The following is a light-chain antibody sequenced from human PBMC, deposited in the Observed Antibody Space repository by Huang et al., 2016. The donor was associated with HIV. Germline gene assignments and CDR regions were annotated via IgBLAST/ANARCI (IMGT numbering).Light chain of an antibody. J-gene: IGKJ1*01. CDR1: QGISSY. Sequence: IQLTQSPSSLYASVGDRVTITCRASQGISSYLAWYQQKPGKAPQLLIYAASTLQSGVPSSFSGSGSGTYFTLTISSLQPEDFATYYCQQLNSYPRTFGQGTKVEIK. V-gene: IGKV1-9*01. CDR2: AAS. CDR3: QQLNSYPRT.